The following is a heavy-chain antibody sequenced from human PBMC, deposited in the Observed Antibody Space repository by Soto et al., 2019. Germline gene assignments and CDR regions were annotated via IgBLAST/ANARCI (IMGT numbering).Heavy chain of an antibody. CDR2: IYYSGSN. J-gene: IGHJ3*02. D-gene: IGHD2-15*01. Sequence: PSVTLSLTRTVSGGAISRFYWRWVRAPPGKGLEWIVYIYYSGSNNYNPYLKSRVTISVDTSKNQFSLKLSSVTAADTAVYYCARDGATHCSGGSCYWEKEDALDIWGQETMVTVSS. CDR1: GGAISRFY. V-gene: IGHV4-59*01. CDR3: ARDGATHCSGGSCYWEKEDALDI.